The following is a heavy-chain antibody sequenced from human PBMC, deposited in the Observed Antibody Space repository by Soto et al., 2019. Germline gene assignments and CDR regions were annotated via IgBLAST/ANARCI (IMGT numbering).Heavy chain of an antibody. Sequence: HPGGSLRLSCAASGFTFSSYAMSWVRQAPGKGLEWVSAISGSGGSTYYADSVKGRFTISSDNSKNTLYLQMNSLRAEDTAVYYCAKAATFGGVIAEPVFDYWGQGTLVTVSS. J-gene: IGHJ4*02. D-gene: IGHD3-16*02. V-gene: IGHV3-23*01. CDR2: ISGSGGST. CDR3: AKAATFGGVIAEPVFDY. CDR1: GFTFSSYA.